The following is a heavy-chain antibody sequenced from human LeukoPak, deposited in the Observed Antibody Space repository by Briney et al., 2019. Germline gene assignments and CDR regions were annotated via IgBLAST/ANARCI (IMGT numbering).Heavy chain of an antibody. CDR3: AREGSEYSSSWYFGDY. J-gene: IGHJ4*02. V-gene: IGHV1-46*01. CDR1: GYTFTSYY. D-gene: IGHD6-13*01. Sequence: GASVKVSCKASGYTFTSYYMHWVRQAPGQGLEWMGIINPSGGSTSYAQKFQGRVTMTRDTSTSTVYMELSSLRSEDTAVYYCAREGSEYSSSWYFGDYWGQGTLVTVSS. CDR2: INPSGGST.